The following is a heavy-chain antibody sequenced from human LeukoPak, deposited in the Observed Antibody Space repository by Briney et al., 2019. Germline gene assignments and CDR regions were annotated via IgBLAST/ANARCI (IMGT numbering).Heavy chain of an antibody. D-gene: IGHD3-10*01. CDR2: IYYSGST. V-gene: IGHV4-59*12. CDR3: ARDKHGSGGYDY. J-gene: IGHJ4*02. CDR1: GGSISSYY. Sequence: SETLSLTCTVSGGSISSYYWSWIRQPPGKGLEWIGYIYYSGSTNYNPSLKSRVTISVDTSKNQFSLKLSSVTAADTAVYYCARDKHGSGGYDYWGQGTLVTVSS.